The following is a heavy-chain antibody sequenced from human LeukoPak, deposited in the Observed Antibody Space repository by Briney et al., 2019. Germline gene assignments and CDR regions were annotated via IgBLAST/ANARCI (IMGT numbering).Heavy chain of an antibody. CDR3: VRGGPLAGHALDV. V-gene: IGHV3-13*04. J-gene: IGHJ3*01. CDR2: ITSGGDT. Sequence: GGPLRLSCAGSGFTFSKYDMHWVRQATGRGLEWFSDITSGGDTHYQGCVKGRFTISRDNAKNSFYLEMNSLRVGDTVVYYCVRGGPLAGHALDVWGRGTLVTVS. D-gene: IGHD6-19*01. CDR1: GFTFSKYD.